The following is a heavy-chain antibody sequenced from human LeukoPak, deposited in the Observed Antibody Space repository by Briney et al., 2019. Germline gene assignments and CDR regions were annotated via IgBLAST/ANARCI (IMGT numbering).Heavy chain of an antibody. CDR1: GDSVSSSSYY. CDR2: IYYSGNT. D-gene: IGHD4-11*01. CDR3: ARGRTVITASFDY. J-gene: IGHJ4*02. Sequence: SETLSLTCTVSGDSVSSSSYYWGWIRQPPGKGLEWIGSIYYSGNTYYNPSLKSRVTISVDTSKNQFSLRLSSVTAADTAVYYCARGRTVITASFDYWGQGTLVTVSS. V-gene: IGHV4-39*01.